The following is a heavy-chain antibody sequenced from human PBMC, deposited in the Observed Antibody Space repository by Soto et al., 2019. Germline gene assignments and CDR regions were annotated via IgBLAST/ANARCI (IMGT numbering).Heavy chain of an antibody. CDR2: IIPIFGTA. D-gene: IGHD2-2*01. J-gene: IGHJ6*02. CDR1: GGTFSSYA. CDR3: ARGYCSSTSCSADYYYYGMDV. V-gene: IGHV1-69*01. Sequence: QVQLVQSGAEVKKPGSSVKVSCKASGGTFSSYAISWVRQAPGQGLEWMGGIIPIFGTANYAQKFQGIVTITADESTSTAYMELSSLRSEDTAVYYCARGYCSSTSCSADYYYYGMDVWGQGTTVTVSS.